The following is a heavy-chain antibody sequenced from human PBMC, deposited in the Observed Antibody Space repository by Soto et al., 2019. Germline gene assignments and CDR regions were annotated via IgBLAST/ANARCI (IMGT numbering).Heavy chain of an antibody. CDR1: GDSISNSRFY. V-gene: IGHV4-39*01. J-gene: IGHJ4*02. D-gene: IGHD6-6*01. CDR3: ASSSPFHY. CDR2: IYHTGNA. Sequence: PSETLSLTCSVSGDSISNSRFYWAWIRQPPGEGLEWIGSIYHTGNAYYNPSLKSRVTIFVDTSKNQFSLKLTSVTAADTGVYYCASSSPFHYWGPGILVTVSS.